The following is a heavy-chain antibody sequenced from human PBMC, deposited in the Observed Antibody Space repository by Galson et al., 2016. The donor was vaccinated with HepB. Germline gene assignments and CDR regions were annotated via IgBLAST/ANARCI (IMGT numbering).Heavy chain of an antibody. CDR1: GFSFTTPG. V-gene: IGHV3-30*18. J-gene: IGHJ6*02. Sequence: CLRLSCAASGFSFTTPGMHCVRQAPRKGLEWVAVISSDGHNNYYADTVTGRFTISRDNSKNTLYLQMNSLRADDMAVYYCAKGPTSYFYGMDVWSQGTTVTVSS. CDR3: AKGPTSYFYGMDV. CDR2: ISSDGHNN.